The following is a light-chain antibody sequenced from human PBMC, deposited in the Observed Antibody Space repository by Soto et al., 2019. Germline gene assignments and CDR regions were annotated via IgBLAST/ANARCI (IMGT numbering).Light chain of an antibody. CDR1: SSEVGTYNL. CDR2: EGS. J-gene: IGLJ1*01. Sequence: QSVLTQPASVSGSPGQSITISCTGTSSEVGTYNLVSWYQQHPGKAPKLMIFEGSKRPSGGSNRFSGSKSGNTASLTISGLQAEDEADYYCCSYARSSTYVFGTGTKVTVL. CDR3: CSYARSSTYV. V-gene: IGLV2-23*01.